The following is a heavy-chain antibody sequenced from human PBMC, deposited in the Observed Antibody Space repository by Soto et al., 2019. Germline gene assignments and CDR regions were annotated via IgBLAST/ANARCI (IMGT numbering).Heavy chain of an antibody. V-gene: IGHV3-23*01. CDR3: AKDPDSSPAAMLEIDY. CDR2: ISGSGGST. J-gene: IGHJ4*02. CDR1: GFTFSSYA. D-gene: IGHD2-2*01. Sequence: PGGSLRLSCAASGFTFSSYAMSWVRQAPGKGLEWVSAISGSGGSTYYADSVKGRFTISRDNSKNTLYLQMNSLRAEDTAVYYCAKDPDSSPAAMLEIDYWGQGTLVTVSS.